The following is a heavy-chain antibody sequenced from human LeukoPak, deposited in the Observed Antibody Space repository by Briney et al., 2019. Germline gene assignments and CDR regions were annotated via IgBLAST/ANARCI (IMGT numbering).Heavy chain of an antibody. D-gene: IGHD6-19*01. CDR2: IKPDGSES. V-gene: IGHV3-7*01. CDR1: GFTFSNYW. CDR3: ARDSGSGGP. J-gene: IGHJ5*02. Sequence: GGSLRLSCAASGFTFSNYWMGWVRQPPGKGLEWVAHIKPDGSESNYVDSVKGRFTLFRDDAKNSVYLQMNSLRVEDTAVYYCARDSGSGGPWGQGTPVIVSS.